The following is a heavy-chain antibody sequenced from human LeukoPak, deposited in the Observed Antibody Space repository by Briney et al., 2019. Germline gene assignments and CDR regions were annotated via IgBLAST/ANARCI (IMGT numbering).Heavy chain of an antibody. J-gene: IGHJ4*02. V-gene: IGHV4-4*07. CDR3: ARLVDRLMFDY. CDR2: IYTSGIT. Sequence: PSETLSLTCTVSGGSIRNCYWSWIRQPAGKGLEWIGRIYTSGITIYKSSLESRVTISIDTSKNRFSLKLNSVTASDTAVYYCARLVDRLMFDYWGQGTQVTVSS. CDR1: GGSIRNCY. D-gene: IGHD2-21*02.